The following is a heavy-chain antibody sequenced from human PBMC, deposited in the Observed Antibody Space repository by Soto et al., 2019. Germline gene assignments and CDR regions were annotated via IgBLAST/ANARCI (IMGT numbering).Heavy chain of an antibody. D-gene: IGHD3-22*01. V-gene: IGHV3-7*05. Sequence: DVQLMESGGCLVQPGGSLRLSCAASGFTFSYYWMTWVRQAPGKGLEWVANISRDGGEEHYVDSVKVRFSVSRDNAKESIYLQMNSLRIEDTAVYYCARDATYRDSSFYYDVFYIWGQGTMVTVSS. J-gene: IGHJ3*02. CDR1: GFTFSYYW. CDR2: ISRDGGEE. CDR3: ARDATYRDSSFYYDVFYI.